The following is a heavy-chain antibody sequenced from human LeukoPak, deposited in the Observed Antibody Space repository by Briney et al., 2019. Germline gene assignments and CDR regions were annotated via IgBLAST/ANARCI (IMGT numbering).Heavy chain of an antibody. V-gene: IGHV3-7*01. J-gene: IGHJ4*02. CDR3: ARVRGSWSFDY. D-gene: IGHD3-16*01. Sequence: GGSLRLSCAASGFTFSNYWMSWVRQAPGKGLEWVANIKQDGSEKYYVDSVKGRFTISRDNAKNSLYLQMNSLRAEDTAVYYCARVRGSWSFDYWGQGTLVTVSS. CDR1: GFTFSNYW. CDR2: IKQDGSEK.